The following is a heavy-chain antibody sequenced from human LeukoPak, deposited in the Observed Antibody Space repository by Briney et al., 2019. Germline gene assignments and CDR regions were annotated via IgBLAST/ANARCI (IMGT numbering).Heavy chain of an antibody. CDR3: ARGLWFGKE. CDR2: IYFSGDT. V-gene: IGHV4-39*07. Sequence: SETLSLTCTVSGVSISSSNSYWGWIRQPPGTGLEWVGVIYFSGDTYYNPSLKSRLTISLDTSKNQFSLKLTSVTAADTAVYFCARGLWFGKEWGQGTLVTVST. D-gene: IGHD3-10*01. J-gene: IGHJ4*02. CDR1: GVSISSSNSY.